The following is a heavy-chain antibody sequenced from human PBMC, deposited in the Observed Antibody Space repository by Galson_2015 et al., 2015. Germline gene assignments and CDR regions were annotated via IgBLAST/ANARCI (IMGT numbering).Heavy chain of an antibody. CDR1: GYTLISYA. CDR2: INADNGNT. V-gene: IGHV1-3*01. CDR3: ARVPGVIAVAGTFDY. D-gene: IGHD6-19*01. J-gene: IGHJ4*02. Sequence: SVKVSCKASGYTLISYAMHWVRQAPGQRLEWMGWINADNGNTKYSQKFQGRVTITRDTSANTAYMELSGLTSEDTAVYYCARVPGVIAVAGTFDYWGQGTLVTVSS.